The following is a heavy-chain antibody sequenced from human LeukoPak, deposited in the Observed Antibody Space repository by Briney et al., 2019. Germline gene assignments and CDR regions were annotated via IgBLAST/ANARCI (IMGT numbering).Heavy chain of an antibody. V-gene: IGHV3-23*01. J-gene: IGHJ4*02. Sequence: GGSLGLSCAASGFTFSSYAMSWVRQAPGKGLEWVSAISGSGGSTYYADSVKGRFTISRDNSKNTLYLQMNSLRAEDTAVYYCAKGWTTVVTTNTGIDYWGQGTLVTVSS. D-gene: IGHD4-23*01. CDR1: GFTFSSYA. CDR2: ISGSGGST. CDR3: AKGWTTVVTTNTGIDY.